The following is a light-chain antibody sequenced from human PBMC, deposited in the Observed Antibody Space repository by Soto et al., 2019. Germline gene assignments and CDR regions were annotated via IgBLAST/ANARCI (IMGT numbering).Light chain of an antibody. CDR3: QQYNNWLT. J-gene: IGKJ4*01. CDR2: GAS. V-gene: IGKV3-15*01. Sequence: EIVMTQSPATLSVSPGERAALSCRASQSLSSNLTWYHQKPGQAPRLLIYGASTRATGIPARFSGSGSGTEFTLTISSLQSEDFAVYYCQQYNNWLTFGGGTKVEIK. CDR1: QSLSSN.